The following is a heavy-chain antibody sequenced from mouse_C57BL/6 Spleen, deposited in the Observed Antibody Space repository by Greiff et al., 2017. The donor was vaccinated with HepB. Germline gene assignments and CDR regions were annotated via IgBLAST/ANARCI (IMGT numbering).Heavy chain of an antibody. CDR3: AREKSSDY. D-gene: IGHD6-2*01. CDR2: ISSGGSYT. CDR1: GFTFSSYG. J-gene: IGHJ2*01. Sequence: EVKLVESGGDLVKPGGSLKLSCAASGFTFSSYGMSWVRQTPDKRLEWVATISSGGSYTYYPDSVKGRFTIYRDNAKNTLYLQMSSLKSEDTAMYYCAREKSSDYWGQGTTLTVSS. V-gene: IGHV5-6*02.